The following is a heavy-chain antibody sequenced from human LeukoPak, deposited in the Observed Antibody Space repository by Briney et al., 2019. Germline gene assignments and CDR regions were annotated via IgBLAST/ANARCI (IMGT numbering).Heavy chain of an antibody. CDR1: GFTFDDYG. D-gene: IGHD3-22*01. CDR2: ISWNSGSI. V-gene: IGHV3-9*01. CDR3: AKDMSPSDSSGYWWFAFDI. Sequence: GRSLRLSCAASGFTFDDYGMHWVRQGPGRGLEGVSGISWNSGSIGYADSVKGRFTISRDNAKNSLDLQMNSLRAEDTALYFCAKDMSPSDSSGYWWFAFDIWGQGTMVTVSS. J-gene: IGHJ3*02.